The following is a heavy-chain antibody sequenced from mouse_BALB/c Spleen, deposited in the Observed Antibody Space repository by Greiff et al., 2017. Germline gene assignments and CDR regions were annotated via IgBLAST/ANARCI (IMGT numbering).Heavy chain of an antibody. V-gene: IGHV5-17*02. CDR2: ISSGSSTI. J-gene: IGHJ3*01. D-gene: IGHD4-1*01. Sequence: EVKLVESGGGLVQPGGSRKLSCAASGFTFSSFGMHWVRQAPEKGLEWVAYISSGSSTIYYADTVKGRFTISRDNPKNTLFLQMTSLRSEDTAMYYCARSLTGTGFAYWGQGTLVTVSA. CDR3: ARSLTGTGFAY. CDR1: GFTFSSFG.